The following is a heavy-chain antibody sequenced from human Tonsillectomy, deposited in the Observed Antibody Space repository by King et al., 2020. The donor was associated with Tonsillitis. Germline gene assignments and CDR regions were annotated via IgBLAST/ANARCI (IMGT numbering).Heavy chain of an antibody. CDR3: ARADNDFDWLLNPWFDP. D-gene: IGHD3-9*01. J-gene: IGHJ5*01. CDR1: GGSISSGTYS. CDR2: MFYSGSA. V-gene: IGHV4-30-2*01. Sequence: QLQESGSRLVMPSQTLSLTCTVSGGSISSGTYSWSWIRQPPGKGLEWIGYMFYSGSAYYNPSFKSRVTLSVDRSKNQFSLKLKSVTAADTAMYYCARADNDFDWLLNPWFDPWGQGTLVTVSS.